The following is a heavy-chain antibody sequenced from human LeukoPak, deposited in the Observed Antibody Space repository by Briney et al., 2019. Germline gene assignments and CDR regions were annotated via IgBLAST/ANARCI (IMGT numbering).Heavy chain of an antibody. CDR2: INPSGDFR. CDR1: GYTFGTHW. CDR3: ARDYSGQWEQLTGWWIDP. V-gene: IGHV1-46*01. J-gene: IGHJ5*02. Sequence: ASVKVSCKPSGYTFGTHWMHWVRQAPGQGLEWMAIINPSGDFRSYAQKFQGRVTVTRDMSTRTVYMELSDLRPEDTALYYCARDYSGQWEQLTGWWIDPWGQGTMVIVSS. D-gene: IGHD1-26*01.